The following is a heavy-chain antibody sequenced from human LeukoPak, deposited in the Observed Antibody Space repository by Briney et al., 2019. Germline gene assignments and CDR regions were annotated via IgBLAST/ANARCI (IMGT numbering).Heavy chain of an antibody. J-gene: IGHJ3*02. CDR2: MNPSGGST. V-gene: IGHV1-46*01. Sequence: ASVKVSCKASGYTFTSYYMHWVRQAPGRGLEWIGIMNPSGGSTSYAQKFQGRVTMTRDTCTSTVYMELSRLRSEDTAVYYCARDQGGYSSGWYRRWGAFDIWGQGTMVTVSS. CDR3: ARDQGGYSSGWYRRWGAFDI. D-gene: IGHD6-19*01. CDR1: GYTFTSYY.